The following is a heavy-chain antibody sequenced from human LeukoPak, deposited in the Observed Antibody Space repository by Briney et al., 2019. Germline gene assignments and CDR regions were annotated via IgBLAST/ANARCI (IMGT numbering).Heavy chain of an antibody. CDR1: GYTFTSYD. D-gene: IGHD6-13*01. V-gene: IGHV1-8*01. CDR3: ARAHRKYSSRHGRDYYGTDV. Sequence: GASVKVSCKASGYTFTSYDINWVRQATGQGLEWMGWMNPNSGNTGYAQKFQGRVTMTRNTSISTAYMELSSLRSEDTAVYYCARAHRKYSSRHGRDYYGTDVWGQGTTVTVSS. J-gene: IGHJ6*02. CDR2: MNPNSGNT.